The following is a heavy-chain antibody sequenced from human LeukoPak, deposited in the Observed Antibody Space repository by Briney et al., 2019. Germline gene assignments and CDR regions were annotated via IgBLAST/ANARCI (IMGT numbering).Heavy chain of an antibody. D-gene: IGHD3-22*01. J-gene: IGHJ4*02. CDR3: ARGNDYDSSGYVGYYFDY. Sequence: SQTLSLTCAVSGGSISSGGYSWSWLRQPPGKGLEWIGYIYHSGSTYYNPSLKSRVTISVDRSKNQFSLKLSSVTAADTAVYYCARGNDYDSSGYVGYYFDYWGQGTLVTVSS. CDR2: IYHSGST. CDR1: GGSISSGGYS. V-gene: IGHV4-30-2*01.